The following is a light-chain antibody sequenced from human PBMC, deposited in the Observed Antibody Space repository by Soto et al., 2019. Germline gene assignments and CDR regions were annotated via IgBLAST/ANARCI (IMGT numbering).Light chain of an antibody. CDR2: EVS. Sequence: QSALTQPASVSGSPGQSITISCTGTSSDVGGYNYVSWYQQHPGKAPKLMIYEVSNRPSGVSNRFSGPKSGNTASLTSAGLQAEDEADYYCRSYTSSRTPHVFGTGTKLTVL. J-gene: IGLJ1*01. CDR3: RSYTSSRTPHV. CDR1: SSDVGGYNY. V-gene: IGLV2-14*01.